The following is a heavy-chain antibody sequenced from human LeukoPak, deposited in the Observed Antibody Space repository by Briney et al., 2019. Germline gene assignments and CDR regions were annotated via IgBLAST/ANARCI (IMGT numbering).Heavy chain of an antibody. Sequence: GGSLRLSCAASGFTFSDYTLNWVRRAPGKGLEWVSSISYSSEYIYYADSVEGRFTISRDNAKNSLHLQMNSLRAEDTAIYYCATDRGGYDPLDYWGQGTLVTVSS. CDR3: ATDRGGYDPLDY. CDR1: GFTFSDYT. J-gene: IGHJ4*02. D-gene: IGHD5-12*01. CDR2: ISYSSEYI. V-gene: IGHV3-21*01.